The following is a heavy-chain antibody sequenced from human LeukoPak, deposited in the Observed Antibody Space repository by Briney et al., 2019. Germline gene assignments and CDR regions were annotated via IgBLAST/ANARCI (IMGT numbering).Heavy chain of an antibody. CDR1: GYSINSGYH. CDR3: ATSEGGGFFDY. Sequence: SETLSLTCSVSGYSINSGYHWGWIRQPPGKGLEWIAIMHHTGSTHYNPSLQSRVTISIDTSKNHFSLKLRSVSTADTAIYCCATSEGGGFFDYWGQGTPVTVSS. V-gene: IGHV4-38-2*01. D-gene: IGHD4-23*01. CDR2: MHHTGST. J-gene: IGHJ4*02.